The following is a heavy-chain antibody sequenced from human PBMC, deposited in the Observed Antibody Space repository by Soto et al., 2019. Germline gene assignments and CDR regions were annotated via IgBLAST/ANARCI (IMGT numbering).Heavy chain of an antibody. Sequence: XSVKVSCKASGYSFTGYYMHWVRQAPGQGLEWMGWINPNSGGTNYAQKFQGWVTMTRDTSISTAYMELSRLRSDDTAVYYCESRIAAAGYAFDIWGQGTMVTVSS. J-gene: IGHJ3*02. CDR1: GYSFTGYY. V-gene: IGHV1-2*04. CDR3: ESRIAAAGYAFDI. D-gene: IGHD6-13*01. CDR2: INPNSGGT.